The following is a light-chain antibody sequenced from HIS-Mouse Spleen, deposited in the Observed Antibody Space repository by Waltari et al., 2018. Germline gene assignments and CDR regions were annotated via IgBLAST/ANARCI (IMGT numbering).Light chain of an antibody. Sequence: DIVMTQSPDSLAVSLCERATINCKSSQSVLYSSNNKNYLAWYQQKPGQPPKLLIYWASTRESGVPDRFSGSGSGTDFTLTISSLQAEDVAVYYCQQYYSTRTFGQGTKVEIK. CDR2: WAS. J-gene: IGKJ1*01. CDR1: QSVLYSSNNKNY. V-gene: IGKV4-1*01. CDR3: QQYYSTRT.